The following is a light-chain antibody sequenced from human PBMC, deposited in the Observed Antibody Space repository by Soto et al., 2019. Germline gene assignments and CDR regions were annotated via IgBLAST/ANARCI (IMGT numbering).Light chain of an antibody. V-gene: IGLV2-11*01. CDR3: ASRDDSLSGVV. CDR2: KNN. CDR1: SSDVGGYNF. Sequence: QSVLTQPRSVSGSPGQSVTISCTGTSSDVGGYNFVSWYQHLPGTAPKLLMYKNNQRPSGVPDRFSGSKSGTSASLAIDGLRSEDEADYYCASRDDSLSGVVFGGGTKLTVL. J-gene: IGLJ2*01.